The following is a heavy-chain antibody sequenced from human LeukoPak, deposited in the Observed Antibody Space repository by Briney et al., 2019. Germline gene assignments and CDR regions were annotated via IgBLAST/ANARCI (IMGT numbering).Heavy chain of an antibody. Sequence: PSETLSLTCTVSGGSIRSSYYYWGWIRQPPGKGLEWIGSIYYSGSTYYNPSLKSRVTISVDTSKNQFSLKLSSVTAADTAVYYCARYYDYVWGSYRIFDYWGQGTLVTVSS. J-gene: IGHJ4*02. CDR2: IYYSGST. V-gene: IGHV4-39*01. CDR1: GGSIRSSYYY. D-gene: IGHD3-16*02. CDR3: ARYYDYVWGSYRIFDY.